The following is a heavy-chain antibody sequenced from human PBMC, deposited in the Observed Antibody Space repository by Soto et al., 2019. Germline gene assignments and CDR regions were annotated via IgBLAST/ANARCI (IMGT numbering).Heavy chain of an antibody. Sequence: ASVKVSCKASGYTFTGYYMHWVRQAPGQGLEWMGWINPNSGGTNYAQKFQGHVTISADKSISTAYLQWSSLKASDTAMYYCARSAMVTAYYGMDVWGQGTTVTVSS. J-gene: IGHJ6*02. CDR3: ARSAMVTAYYGMDV. CDR2: INPNSGGT. D-gene: IGHD5-18*01. CDR1: GYTFTGYY. V-gene: IGHV1-2*02.